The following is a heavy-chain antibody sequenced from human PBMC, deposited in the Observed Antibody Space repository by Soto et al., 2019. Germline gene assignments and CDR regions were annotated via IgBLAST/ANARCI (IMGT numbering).Heavy chain of an antibody. CDR3: ARDRSGAGAGKGPRYYGMDG. V-gene: IGHV4-30-4*01. D-gene: IGHD6-19*01. J-gene: IGHJ6*02. CDR2: IYCSGST. CDR1: GGSISSGDYS. Sequence: TLSLTCTVSGGSISSGDYSWSWIRQPPGKGLEWIGYIYCSGSTYYNQSLKSRVTISVDTSTNQFSPKPSSVTAADTAVYYCARDRSGAGAGKGPRYYGMDGWGPGTTVTLA.